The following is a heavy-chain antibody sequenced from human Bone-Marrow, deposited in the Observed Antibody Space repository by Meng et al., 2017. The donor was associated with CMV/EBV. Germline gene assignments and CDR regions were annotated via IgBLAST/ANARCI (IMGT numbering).Heavy chain of an antibody. J-gene: IGHJ4*02. V-gene: IGHV3-48*03. CDR2: ISTSGSTM. D-gene: IGHD1-1*01. CDR3: ARNGQKTGTPSNY. Sequence: GESLKISCAASGFTFSNYEMNWVRQAPGQGLEWVSYISTSGSTMYYADSVKGRFTVSRDKAKNSLYLQMNSLRAEDTAVYYCARNGQKTGTPSNYWGQGTLVTVSS. CDR1: GFTFSNYE.